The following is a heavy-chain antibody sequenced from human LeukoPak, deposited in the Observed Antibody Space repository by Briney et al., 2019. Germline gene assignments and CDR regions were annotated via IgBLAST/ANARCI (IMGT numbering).Heavy chain of an antibody. J-gene: IGHJ4*02. CDR3: ARYSGLATAGYFDY. CDR1: GGSINTYH. V-gene: IGHV4-59*01. Sequence: SETLSLTCTVSGGSINTYHWSWIRQPPGKGLEWIGYISYSGSTDYNPSLMSRVTMSVDTSKNQFSLQLTSVTAADTAVYYCARYSGLATAGYFDYWGQGTLVTVSS. D-gene: IGHD6-13*01. CDR2: ISYSGST.